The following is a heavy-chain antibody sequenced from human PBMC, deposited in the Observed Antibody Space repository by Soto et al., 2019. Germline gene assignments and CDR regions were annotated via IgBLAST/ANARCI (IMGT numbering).Heavy chain of an antibody. CDR2: IIPILGIA. CDR1: GGTFSSYT. D-gene: IGHD3-9*01. CDR3: AREEYDILTGYYTSYYFDY. J-gene: IGHJ4*02. V-gene: IGHV1-69*04. Sequence: SVKVSCKASGGTFSSYTISWVRQAPGQGLEWMGRIIPILGIANYAQKFQGRVTITADKSTSTAYMELSSLRSEDTAVYYCAREEYDILTGYYTSYYFDYWGQGTLVTVSS.